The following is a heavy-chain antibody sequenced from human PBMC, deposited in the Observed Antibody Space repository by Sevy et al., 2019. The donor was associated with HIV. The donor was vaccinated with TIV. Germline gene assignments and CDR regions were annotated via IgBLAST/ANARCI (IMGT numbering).Heavy chain of an antibody. V-gene: IGHV3-33*01. D-gene: IGHD3-22*01. Sequence: GGSLRLSCAAAGFTFSNYAMHWVRQAPGKGLEWVAIIWSGGAYKYHGDSVKGRFTISRDNSKNTLYLQMNNVRVEDTAVYYCARGGYYYDNAAYYAFDSWGQGTLVTVSS. CDR3: ARGGYYYDNAAYYAFDS. CDR1: GFTFSNYA. J-gene: IGHJ4*02. CDR2: IWSGGAYK.